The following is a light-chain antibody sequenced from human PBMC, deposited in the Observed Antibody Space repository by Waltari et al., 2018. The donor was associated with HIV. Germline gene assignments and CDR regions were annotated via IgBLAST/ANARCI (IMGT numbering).Light chain of an antibody. V-gene: IGLV1-44*01. CDR3: AAWDDRMNGFYV. CDR1: SSNIGTRT. CDR2: NNN. J-gene: IGLJ1*01. Sequence: QSVLTQPPSASGTPGQRVPISCSGSSSNIGTRTVNWFQQLPGTAPTLLIYNNNQRPSGVPDRFSGSKSGTSASLAISGLQSEDEADYYCAAWDDRMNGFYVFGTGTKVTVL.